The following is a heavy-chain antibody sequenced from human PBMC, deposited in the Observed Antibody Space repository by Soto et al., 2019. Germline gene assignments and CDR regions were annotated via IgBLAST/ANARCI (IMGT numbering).Heavy chain of an antibody. CDR1: GFTFSSYA. CDR3: ARGTIFESQDY. CDR2: ISYDGSNK. Sequence: GGSLRLSCAASGFTFSSYAMHWVRQAPGKGLEWVAVISYDGSNKYYADSVKGRFTISRDNSKNTLYLQMNSLRAEDTAVYYCARGTIFESQDYWGQGTLVTVSA. J-gene: IGHJ4*02. V-gene: IGHV3-30-3*01. D-gene: IGHD3-3*01.